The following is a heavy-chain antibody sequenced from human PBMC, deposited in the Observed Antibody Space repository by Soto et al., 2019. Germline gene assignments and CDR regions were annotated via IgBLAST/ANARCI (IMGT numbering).Heavy chain of an antibody. V-gene: IGHV1-8*01. Sequence: ASVKVSCKASGYTFTSYDINWVRQATGQGLEWMGWMNPNSGNTGYAQKFQGRVTMTRNTSISTAYMELSSLRSEDTAVYYCARGYRYCSSTSCYAGYYYYYMDVWGKGTTVTVSS. J-gene: IGHJ6*03. CDR1: GYTFTSYD. D-gene: IGHD2-2*01. CDR3: ARGYRYCSSTSCYAGYYYYYMDV. CDR2: MNPNSGNT.